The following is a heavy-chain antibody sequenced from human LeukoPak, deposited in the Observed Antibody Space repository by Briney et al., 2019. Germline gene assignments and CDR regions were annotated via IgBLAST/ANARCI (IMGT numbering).Heavy chain of an antibody. CDR2: ISWNSGSI. V-gene: IGHV3-9*01. Sequence: AGGSLRLSCAASGLTFDDYAMHWVRQAPGKGLEWVSGISWNSGSIGYADSVKGRFTISRDNAKNSLYLQMNSLRAEDTALYYCAKALAITSHFDYWGQGTLVTVSS. J-gene: IGHJ4*02. D-gene: IGHD5-18*01. CDR1: GLTFDDYA. CDR3: AKALAITSHFDY.